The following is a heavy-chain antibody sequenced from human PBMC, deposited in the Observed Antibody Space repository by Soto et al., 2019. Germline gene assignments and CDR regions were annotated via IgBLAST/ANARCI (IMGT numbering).Heavy chain of an antibody. CDR3: AREAGGYYPDY. Sequence: QVQLVQSGAEVKKPGSSVKVSCKASGGTFSSYTISWVRQAPGQGLEWMGRIIPILGIANYAQKFQGRVMITADKSTSTAYMELSSLRSEDTAVYYCAREAGGYYPDYWGQGTLVTVSS. CDR2: IIPILGIA. D-gene: IGHD6-19*01. J-gene: IGHJ4*02. CDR1: GGTFSSYT. V-gene: IGHV1-69*08.